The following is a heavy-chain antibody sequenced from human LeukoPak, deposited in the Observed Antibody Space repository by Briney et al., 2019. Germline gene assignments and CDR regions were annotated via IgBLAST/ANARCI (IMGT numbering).Heavy chain of an antibody. V-gene: IGHV4-59*01. CDR2: IYSGGST. CDR3: ARSVYGGQTGSWFDP. J-gene: IGHJ5*02. CDR1: GGSISSDY. D-gene: IGHD4-23*01. Sequence: EPLSLTCTVAGGSISSDYWSWIRQPPGKGLEWIGYIYSGGSTNYNPSLKSRVTISLDKSKNQFSLKMSSVTAADTAVYYCARSVYGGQTGSWFDPWGQGTLVTVSS.